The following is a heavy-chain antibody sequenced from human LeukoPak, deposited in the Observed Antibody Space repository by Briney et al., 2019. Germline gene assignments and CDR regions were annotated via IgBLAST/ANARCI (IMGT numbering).Heavy chain of an antibody. CDR1: GFTFSSYS. J-gene: IGHJ6*02. CDR3: ASPTVTTRRAYYYYGIDV. CDR2: ISSSSSYI. Sequence: GGSLRLSCAASGFTFSSYSMNWVRQAPGKGLEWVSSISSSSSYIYYADSVKGRFTISRDNAKNSLYLQINSLRAEDTAVYYCASPTVTTRRAYYYYGIDVWGQGTTVTVSS. V-gene: IGHV3-21*01. D-gene: IGHD4-17*01.